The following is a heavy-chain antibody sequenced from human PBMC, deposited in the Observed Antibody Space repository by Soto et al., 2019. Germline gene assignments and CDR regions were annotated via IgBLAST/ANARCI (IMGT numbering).Heavy chain of an antibody. J-gene: IGHJ5*02. CDR2: IKQDGSVR. V-gene: IGHV3-7*03. CDR3: ARGFSSTPNWFDP. CDR1: GFTFISCW. Sequence: GGSLRLSCVASGFTFISCWMIWVRQAPGKGLEWVANIKQDGSVRYYVDSVKGRFTISRDNAMNSLYLQMNSLRVEDTAMYYCARGFSSTPNWFDPWGQGTLVTVSS. D-gene: IGHD6-19*01.